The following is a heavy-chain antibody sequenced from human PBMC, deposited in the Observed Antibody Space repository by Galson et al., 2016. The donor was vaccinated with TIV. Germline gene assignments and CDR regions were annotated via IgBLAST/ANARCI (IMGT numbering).Heavy chain of an antibody. V-gene: IGHV3-7*01. CDR1: GFPFRDYW. CDR3: ARLGPSSVFDN. Sequence: SLRLSCAGSGFPFRDYWMTWVRQAPGKGLEWVARITEDGSEKRYLDSVKGRFTFSRDNAKNSLYLQMRSLRAEDTAVYYCARLGPSSVFDNWGQGALVTVSS. CDR2: ITEDGSEK. J-gene: IGHJ4*02.